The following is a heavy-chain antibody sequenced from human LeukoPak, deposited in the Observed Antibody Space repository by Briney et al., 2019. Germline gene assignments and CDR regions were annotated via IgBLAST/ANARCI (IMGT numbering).Heavy chain of an antibody. D-gene: IGHD5-18*01. V-gene: IGHV3-21*01. Sequence: GGSLRLSCAASGFTFSSYSMNWVRRAPGKGLEWVSSIRSSSSYIYYADSMKGRFTISRDNAKNSLYLQMNRLRAEDTAVYYWARDTENGHGSMVKSFDYWGQGTLVTVSS. CDR1: GFTFSSYS. CDR3: ARDTENGHGSMVKSFDY. J-gene: IGHJ4*02. CDR2: IRSSSSYI.